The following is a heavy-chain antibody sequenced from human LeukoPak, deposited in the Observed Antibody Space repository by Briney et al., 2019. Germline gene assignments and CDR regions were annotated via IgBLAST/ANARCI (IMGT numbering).Heavy chain of an antibody. Sequence: SVKVSCKASGGTFSSYAISWVRQAPGQGLEWMGGIIPIFGTANYAQKFQGRVTITADESTSTAYMELSSLRSEDTAVYYCAGDKGVVVVAATPDYYYGMDVWGKGTTVTVSP. V-gene: IGHV1-69*13. J-gene: IGHJ6*04. CDR3: AGDKGVVVVAATPDYYYGMDV. CDR1: GGTFSSYA. D-gene: IGHD2-15*01. CDR2: IIPIFGTA.